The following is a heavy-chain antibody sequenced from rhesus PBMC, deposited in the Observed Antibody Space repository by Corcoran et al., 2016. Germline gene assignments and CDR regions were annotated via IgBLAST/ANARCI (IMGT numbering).Heavy chain of an antibody. Sequence: QVQLQESGPGLVKPSETLSLTCAVSGGSISGYYWSWIRQPPGKGLEWIGRIHGSTGNSDYDASRKSRVPSSADPSKMQFARKMSYGTAADTAVYYCARRGSDGPNVDYWGQGVLVTVSS. CDR1: GGSISGYY. J-gene: IGHJ4*01. D-gene: IGHD3-22*01. V-gene: IGHV4-160*01. CDR2: IHGSTGNS. CDR3: ARRGSDGPNVDY.